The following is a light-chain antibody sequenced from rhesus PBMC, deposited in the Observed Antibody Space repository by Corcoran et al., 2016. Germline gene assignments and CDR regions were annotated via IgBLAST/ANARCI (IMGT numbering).Light chain of an antibody. Sequence: DIQMTQSPSSLSASVGDKVTITSHVSQAISSWVAWYQQKPGKAPKPLIYYASSLQSGVPSRFSGSGSGADYTLPLSSLQPEDFATYNDQQYDDLPWTFGQGTKVEIK. CDR1: QAISSW. J-gene: IGKJ1*01. CDR2: YAS. V-gene: IGKV1-19*01. CDR3: QQYDDLPWT.